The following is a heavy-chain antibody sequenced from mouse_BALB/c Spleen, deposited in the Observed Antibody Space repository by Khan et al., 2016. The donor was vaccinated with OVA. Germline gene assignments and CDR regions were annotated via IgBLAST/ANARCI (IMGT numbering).Heavy chain of an antibody. CDR2: IWSDGST. CDR3: ARHQFPLSMDS. J-gene: IGHJ4*01. Sequence: VELVESGPDLVAPSQSLSITCTVSGFSLTSYAIHWVRQPPGKGLEWLVVIWSDGSTPYNSALKSRLSISKDNSKSQVFLKINSLQTDDTAMYYCARHQFPLSMDSWGQGTSVTVSS. V-gene: IGHV2-6-2*01. CDR1: GFSLTSYA.